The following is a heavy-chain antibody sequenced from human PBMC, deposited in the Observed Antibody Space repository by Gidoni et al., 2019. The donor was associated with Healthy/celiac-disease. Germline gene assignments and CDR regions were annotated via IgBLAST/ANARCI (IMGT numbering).Heavy chain of an antibody. V-gene: IGHV3-33*01. J-gene: IGHJ4*02. D-gene: IGHD5-18*01. CDR2: IWYDGSNK. CDR3: ARENTAMAWDY. CDR1: GFTFSSYG. Sequence: QVQLVESGGGVVQPGRSLRLCCAASGFTFSSYGMHWVRQAPGKGLEWVAVIWYDGSNKYYADSVKGRFTISRDNSKNTLYLQMNSLRAEDTAVYYCARENTAMAWDYWGQGTLVTVSS.